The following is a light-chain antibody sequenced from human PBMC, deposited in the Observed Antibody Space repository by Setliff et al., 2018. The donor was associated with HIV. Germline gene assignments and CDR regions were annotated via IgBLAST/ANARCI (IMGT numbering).Light chain of an antibody. Sequence: QSALTQAASVSGSPGQSITMSCTGTRSDVGGYNYVSWYQQHPGKAPKLMIYDVTNRPSGVSNRFSGSKSGNTASLTISGLQAEGEADYYCSSYISSGVVFGGGTKGTVL. V-gene: IGLV2-14*03. CDR3: SSYISSGVV. J-gene: IGLJ2*01. CDR2: DVT. CDR1: RSDVGGYNY.